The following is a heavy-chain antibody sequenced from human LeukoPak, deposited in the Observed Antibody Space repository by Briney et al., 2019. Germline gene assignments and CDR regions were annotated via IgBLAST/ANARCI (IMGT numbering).Heavy chain of an antibody. Sequence: SETLSLTCTVSGGSLSSYYWSWIRQPPGKGLEWVGYIYYSGSTNYNPSLKSRVTISVDTSKNQFSLKLSSVTAADTAVYYCARDVRRDGYSNFDYWGQGTLVTVSS. D-gene: IGHD5-24*01. V-gene: IGHV4-59*01. CDR2: IYYSGST. J-gene: IGHJ4*02. CDR1: GGSLSSYY. CDR3: ARDVRRDGYSNFDY.